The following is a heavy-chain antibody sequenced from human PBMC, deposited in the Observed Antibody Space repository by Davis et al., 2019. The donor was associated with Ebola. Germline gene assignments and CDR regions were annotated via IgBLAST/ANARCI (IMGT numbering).Heavy chain of an antibody. J-gene: IGHJ4*02. CDR2: IQYSGTT. V-gene: IGHV4-59*01. D-gene: IGHD6-19*01. CDR3: ARGGGWLPDF. CDR1: GGSFSGYY. Sequence: SETLSLTCAVYGGSFSGYYWSWLRQPPGKQLEWIGNIQYSGTTYYNPSLKSRVTILVDTSKSQFSLKLTSVTAADTAVYYCARGGGWLPDFWGLGTLVTVSS.